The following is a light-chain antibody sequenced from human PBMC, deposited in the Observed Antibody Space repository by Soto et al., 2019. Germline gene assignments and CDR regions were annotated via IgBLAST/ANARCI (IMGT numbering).Light chain of an antibody. CDR1: SSNIGGNP. J-gene: IGLJ3*02. CDR2: NNN. V-gene: IGLV1-44*01. CDR3: ATWDDSLEDVV. Sequence: QSVLAQPPSASGTPGQRVTISCSGGSSNIGGNPVNWYQQLPGTAPRLLIYNNNNERPSGVPDRFSGSKSGTSASLAISGLQSEDEADYYCATWDDSLEDVVFGGGTKLTVL.